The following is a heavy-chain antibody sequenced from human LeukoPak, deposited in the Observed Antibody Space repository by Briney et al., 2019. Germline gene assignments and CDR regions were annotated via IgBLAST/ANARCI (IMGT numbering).Heavy chain of an antibody. J-gene: IGHJ4*02. D-gene: IGHD3-3*01. CDR1: GFTFSNYG. V-gene: IGHV3-21*04. CDR2: ISSSSTYI. Sequence: GGSLRLSCAASGFTFSNYGMNWVRQAPGKGLEWVSSISSSSTYIYYADSVKGRFTISRDNAKNSLYLQMNSLRAEDTAVYYCATNLQYYDFWSGYYDYWGQGTLVTVSS. CDR3: ATNLQYYDFWSGYYDY.